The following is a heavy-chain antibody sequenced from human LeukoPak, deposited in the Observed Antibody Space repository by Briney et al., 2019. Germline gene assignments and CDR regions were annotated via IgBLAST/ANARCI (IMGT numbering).Heavy chain of an antibody. CDR1: GLTFSSYS. V-gene: IGHV3-21*01. CDR3: ARGRCSGGSCYSDY. CDR2: ISNSSSYI. Sequence: GESRRLSRAASGLTFSSYSINWVRQAQGKGLEWVSSISNSSSYIYYADSVKGRFTISRDNAKNSLYLQMNSLRAEDTAVYYCARGRCSGGSCYSDYWGQGTLVTVSS. D-gene: IGHD2-15*01. J-gene: IGHJ4*02.